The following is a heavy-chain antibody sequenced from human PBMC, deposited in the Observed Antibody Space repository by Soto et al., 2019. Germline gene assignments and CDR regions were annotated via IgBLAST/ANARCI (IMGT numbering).Heavy chain of an antibody. CDR3: ARQGYSYGFEDSEHSWFDP. Sequence: GESLKISCKGSGYSFTSYWIGWVRQMPGKGLEWMGIIYPGDSDTRYSPPFQGQVTISADKSISTAYLQWSSLKASDTAMYYCARQGYSYGFEDSEHSWFDPWGQGTLVTVSS. D-gene: IGHD5-18*01. CDR1: GYSFTSYW. V-gene: IGHV5-51*01. J-gene: IGHJ5*02. CDR2: IYPGDSDT.